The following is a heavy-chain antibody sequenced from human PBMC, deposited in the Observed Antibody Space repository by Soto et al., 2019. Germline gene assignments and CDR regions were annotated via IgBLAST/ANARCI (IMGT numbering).Heavy chain of an antibody. CDR3: ARSFTKSRRGGVAFDS. CDR2: IIPSDGTT. Sequence: QVQLVQSGAEVKTPGSSVKVSCTTSGGIISSFAINWVRQAPGQGLGWMGGIIPSDGTTKYAGNFQGRVTITADASTSTAYMDLSSLRPEDTAVYYCARSFTKSRRGGVAFDSWGQGTLLTVSP. D-gene: IGHD3-3*01. CDR1: GGIISSFA. V-gene: IGHV1-69*01. J-gene: IGHJ4*02.